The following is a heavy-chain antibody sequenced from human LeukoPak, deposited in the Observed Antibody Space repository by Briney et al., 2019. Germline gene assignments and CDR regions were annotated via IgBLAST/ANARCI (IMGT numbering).Heavy chain of an antibody. V-gene: IGHV3-23*01. J-gene: IGHJ4*02. D-gene: IGHD2-15*01. CDR3: AKESALVVAAPAFDY. CDR2: ISGSGGST. Sequence: GGSLRLSCAASGFTFSSYAMNWVRQAPGKGLEWVSAISGSGGSTYYADSVKGRFTISRDNSKNTLYLQMNSLRAEDTAVYYCAKESALVVAAPAFDYWGQGTLVTVSS. CDR1: GFTFSSYA.